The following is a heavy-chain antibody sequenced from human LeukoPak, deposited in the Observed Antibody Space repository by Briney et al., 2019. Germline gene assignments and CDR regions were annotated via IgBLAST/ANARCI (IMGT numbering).Heavy chain of an antibody. CDR3: ARVAYYDFWSGYPYYYYYMDV. V-gene: IGHV4-59*01. Sequence: PSETLSLTCTVSGGSISSYYWSWIRQPPGKGLEWIGYIYYSGSTNYNPSLKSRVTISVDTSKNQFSLKLSSVTAAGTAVYYCARVAYYDFWSGYPYYYYYMDVWGKGTTVTVSS. CDR1: GGSISSYY. D-gene: IGHD3-3*01. CDR2: IYYSGST. J-gene: IGHJ6*03.